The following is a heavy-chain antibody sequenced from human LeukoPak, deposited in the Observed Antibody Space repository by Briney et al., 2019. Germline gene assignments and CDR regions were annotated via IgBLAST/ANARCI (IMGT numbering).Heavy chain of an antibody. Sequence: VESLKISCKGSGYTFTSYWIGWVRQIPGKGLEWLGIIYPGDSDTRYSPSFQGQVTISADKSISTAYLQWSSLKASDTAMYYCARPLTGPYYLDYWGRGTLVTVSS. CDR1: GYTFTSYW. CDR3: ARPLTGPYYLDY. D-gene: IGHD7-27*01. CDR2: IYPGDSDT. V-gene: IGHV5-51*01. J-gene: IGHJ4*02.